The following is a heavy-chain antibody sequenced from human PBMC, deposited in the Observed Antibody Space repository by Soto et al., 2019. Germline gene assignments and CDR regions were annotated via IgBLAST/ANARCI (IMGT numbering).Heavy chain of an antibody. CDR2: FYYTGVT. CDR1: GGSISSYY. D-gene: IGHD2-15*01. V-gene: IGHV4-59*08. Sequence: SETLSLTCTVSGGSISSYYCGWFRQPPGKGLEYIGYFYYTGVTNYNPSLKSRVTISVDRSKNQFSLQLSSVTAADTAVYYCATTLGGPIDHWGQGTLVTVSS. J-gene: IGHJ4*02. CDR3: ATTLGGPIDH.